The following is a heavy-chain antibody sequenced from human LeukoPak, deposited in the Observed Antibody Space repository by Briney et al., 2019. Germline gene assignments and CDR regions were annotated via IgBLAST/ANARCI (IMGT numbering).Heavy chain of an antibody. Sequence: GESLKISCKGSGYSFATYWISWVRQMPGKGLEWMGRIDPSDSYTNYSPSFQGHDTISVDKSISTAYLQWSSLKASDTAMYYCARRVSGGNFFDFWGQGTLVAVSS. J-gene: IGHJ4*02. CDR1: GYSFATYW. V-gene: IGHV5-10-1*01. D-gene: IGHD2-8*02. CDR3: ARRVSGGNFFDF. CDR2: IDPSDSYT.